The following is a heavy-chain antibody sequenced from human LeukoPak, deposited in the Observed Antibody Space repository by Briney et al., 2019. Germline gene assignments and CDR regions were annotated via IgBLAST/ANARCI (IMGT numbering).Heavy chain of an antibody. D-gene: IGHD3-10*01. CDR2: IYYSGST. CDR3: ARVGVRGTYYFDY. V-gene: IGHV4-30-4*01. CDR1: GGSISSGDYY. J-gene: IGHJ4*02. Sequence: PSQTLSLTCTVSGGSISSGDYYWSWIRQPPGKGLEWIGYIYYSGSTYYNPSLKSRVTISVDTSKNQFSLKLSSVTAADTAVYYCARVGVRGTYYFDYWGQGTLVTVSS.